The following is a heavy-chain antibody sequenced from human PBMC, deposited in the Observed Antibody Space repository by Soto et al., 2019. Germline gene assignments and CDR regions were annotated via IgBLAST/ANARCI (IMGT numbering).Heavy chain of an antibody. J-gene: IGHJ4*02. CDR2: IWYDGSNK. CDR1: GFTFSSYG. D-gene: IGHD6-13*01. Sequence: GGSLRLSCAASGFTFSSYGMHWVRQAPGKGLEKVAVIWYDGSNKYYADYVKGRFTISRDNSKNTLYLQMNSLRAEDTAVYYCARGSGSIAAAGTGYYFDYWGQGTLVTVSS. V-gene: IGHV3-33*01. CDR3: ARGSGSIAAAGTGYYFDY.